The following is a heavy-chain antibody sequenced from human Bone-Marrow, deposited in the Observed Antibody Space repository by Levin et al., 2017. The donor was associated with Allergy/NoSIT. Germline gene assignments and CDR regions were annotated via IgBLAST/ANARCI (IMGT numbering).Heavy chain of an antibody. J-gene: IGHJ3*02. Sequence: GGSLRLSCAASGFTFSSYAMSWVRQAPGKGLEWVSAISGSGGSTYYADSVKGRFTISRDNSKNTLYLQMNSLRADDTAVYYCAKEYEQIFGVVIICQYAFDIWGQGTMVTVSS. CDR2: ISGSGGST. CDR3: AKEYEQIFGVVIICQYAFDI. D-gene: IGHD3-3*01. V-gene: IGHV3-23*01. CDR1: GFTFSSYA.